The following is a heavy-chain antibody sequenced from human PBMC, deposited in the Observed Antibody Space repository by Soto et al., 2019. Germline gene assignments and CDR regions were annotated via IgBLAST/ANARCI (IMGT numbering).Heavy chain of an antibody. V-gene: IGHV4-4*07. CDR3: ARDGMTTGDT. CDR2: VFSSVSA. CDR1: GVSVRSYT. D-gene: IGHD2-21*02. J-gene: IGHJ4*02. Sequence: ETLSLTCIVSGVSVRSYTWSWVRQPANKGLEWIGRVFSSVSATYNPSLKSRVSISMDTPENRISLKLDSVTAADAGVYFCARDGMTTGDTWGPGTLGTVSS.